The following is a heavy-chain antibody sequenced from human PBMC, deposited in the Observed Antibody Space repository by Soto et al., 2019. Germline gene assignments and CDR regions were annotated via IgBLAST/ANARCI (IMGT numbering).Heavy chain of an antibody. J-gene: IGHJ3*02. CDR2: IYSDSST. CDR3: ARDDGLADAFDI. CDR1: GFTVSSNY. V-gene: IGHV3-66*01. D-gene: IGHD4-17*01. Sequence: EVQLVESGGGLVQPGGSLRLSCAASGFTVSSNYMSWVRQAPGKGLEWVSVIYSDSSTYYADSVKGRFTISRDNSKNTLYLQMNSLRAEDTAVYYFARDDGLADAFDIWGQGTMVTVSS.